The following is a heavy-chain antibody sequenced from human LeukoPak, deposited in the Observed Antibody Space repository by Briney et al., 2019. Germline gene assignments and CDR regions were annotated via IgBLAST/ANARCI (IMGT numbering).Heavy chain of an antibody. J-gene: IGHJ4*02. Sequence: PGGSLRLSCAASGFTFSSYSMNWVRQAPGKGLEWVSSISSSSSYIYYADSVKGRFTISRDNAKNSLYLQMNSLRAEDTAVYYCARDPPMVRGVIITWGQGTLVIVSS. V-gene: IGHV3-21*01. CDR2: ISSSSSYI. CDR3: ARDPPMVRGVIIT. D-gene: IGHD3-10*01. CDR1: GFTFSSYS.